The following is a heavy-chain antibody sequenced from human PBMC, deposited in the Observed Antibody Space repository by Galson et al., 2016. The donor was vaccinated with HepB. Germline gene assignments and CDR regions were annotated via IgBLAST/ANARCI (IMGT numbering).Heavy chain of an antibody. V-gene: IGHV5-51*01. CDR3: ARRDRDCSGGTCHARNSDY. D-gene: IGHD2-15*01. Sequence: QSGAEVKKPGESLTISCQASGYTFTDYWIGWVRQMPGEGLEWMGIIYPGDSDIGYNSSFQGQVTISADNSITTAYLQWGSLKASDSAIYFCARRDRDCSGGTCHARNSDYWGQGTLVSVSS. J-gene: IGHJ4*02. CDR1: GYTFTDYW. CDR2: IYPGDSDI.